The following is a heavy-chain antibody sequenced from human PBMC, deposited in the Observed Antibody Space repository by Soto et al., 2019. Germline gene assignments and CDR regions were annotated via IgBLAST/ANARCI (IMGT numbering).Heavy chain of an antibody. V-gene: IGHV3-30-3*01. CDR1: GFTFSSYD. J-gene: IGHJ6*02. D-gene: IGHD4-17*01. CDR2: ISYDGSNK. Sequence: QVQLVESGGGVVQPGRSLRLSCAASGFTFSSYDMHWVRQAPGKGLEWVAVISYDGSNKYYTDSVKGRFTISKDNSKNTIYLQMNSLRTEDTAVHYCARASTVTPFSYYSGMDLWGQATAVTVSS. CDR3: ARASTVTPFSYYSGMDL.